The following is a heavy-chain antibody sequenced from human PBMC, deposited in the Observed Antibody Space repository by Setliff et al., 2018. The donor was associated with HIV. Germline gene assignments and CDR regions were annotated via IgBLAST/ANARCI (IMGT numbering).Heavy chain of an antibody. Sequence: GGSLRLSCAASGFTFSDFWMYWVRQAPGKGLEWVANISPEGNKKYYVGSVKGRFTSSRDNAKSSLYLQMSSLRADDTAVYYCARGVKWYDPWGQGTLVTVSS. CDR1: GFTFSDFW. D-gene: IGHD6-13*01. CDR3: ARGVKWYDP. V-gene: IGHV3-7*04. J-gene: IGHJ5*02. CDR2: ISPEGNKK.